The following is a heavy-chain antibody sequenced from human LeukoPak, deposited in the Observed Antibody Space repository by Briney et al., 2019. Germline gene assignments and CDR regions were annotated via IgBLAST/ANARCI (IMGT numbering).Heavy chain of an antibody. V-gene: IGHV3-21*01. D-gene: IGHD5-12*01. CDR1: GFTFSNAS. CDR3: AREDIVATMTFDY. Sequence: GGSLRLSCAASGFTFSNASMNWVRQAPGKGLEWVSSISSSSSYIYYADSVKGRFTISRDNAKNSLYLQMNSLRAEDTAVYYCAREDIVATMTFDYWGQGTLVTVSS. CDR2: ISSSSSYI. J-gene: IGHJ4*02.